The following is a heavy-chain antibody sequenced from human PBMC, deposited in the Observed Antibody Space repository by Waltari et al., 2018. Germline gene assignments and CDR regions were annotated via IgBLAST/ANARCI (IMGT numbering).Heavy chain of an antibody. CDR3: TTNHGLTWPHN. Sequence: VPLAEPGLGYVHPRHSGIPCCSASELIGSKNYMSWVRQPPGKWLGWVSINYRAEGTYYADSVMRRFIISKDDSKKTLDPQMNNVRTQDTAVYYCTTNHGLTWPHNWGQGTMVTVSS. CDR2: NYRAEGT. V-gene: IGHV3-53*01. CDR1: ELIGSKNY. J-gene: IGHJ4*02.